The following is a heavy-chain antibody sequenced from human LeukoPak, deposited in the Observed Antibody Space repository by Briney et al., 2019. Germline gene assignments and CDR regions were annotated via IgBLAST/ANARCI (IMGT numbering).Heavy chain of an antibody. CDR1: GYTFSDYY. Sequence: ASVKVSCKASGYTFSDYYMDWVRQAPGQGLEWMGWINPKSGGTNYAQKFKGWVTLTRDTSISTAYMELTRLKSDDTAVYYCAREWSILSGAPPVYKGMDVWGQGTTVTVSS. V-gene: IGHV1-2*04. CDR2: INPKSGGT. D-gene: IGHD7-27*01. J-gene: IGHJ6*02. CDR3: AREWSILSGAPPVYKGMDV.